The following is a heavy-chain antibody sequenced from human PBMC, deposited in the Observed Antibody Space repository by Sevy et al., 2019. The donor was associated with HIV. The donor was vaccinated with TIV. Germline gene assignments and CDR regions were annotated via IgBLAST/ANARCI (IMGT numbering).Heavy chain of an antibody. V-gene: IGHV3-7*03. CDR3: ARLAVVSGRFDP. J-gene: IGHJ5*02. Sequence: GESLKISCAASGFTFSTYWMSWVRQAPGKGLEWVANINQGGTESDYVDSVKGRFTISRDNAQNSLYLQMNSLRADDMAVYYCARLAVVSGRFDPWGQGTLVTVSS. D-gene: IGHD3-10*01. CDR1: GFTFSTYW. CDR2: INQGGTES.